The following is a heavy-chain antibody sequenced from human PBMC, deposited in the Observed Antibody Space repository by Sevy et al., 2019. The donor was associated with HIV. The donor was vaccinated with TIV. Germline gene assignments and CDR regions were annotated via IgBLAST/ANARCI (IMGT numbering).Heavy chain of an antibody. Sequence: GGSLRLSCAASGFTFSSYAMHWVRQAPGKGLEWVAVISYDGSNKYYADSVKGRFTISRDNSKNTLYLQMNSLRAEDTAVSYCARDLVAVAGYSTHFDYWGQGTLVTVSS. CDR1: GFTFSSYA. CDR3: ARDLVAVAGYSTHFDY. D-gene: IGHD6-19*01. V-gene: IGHV3-30*04. J-gene: IGHJ4*02. CDR2: ISYDGSNK.